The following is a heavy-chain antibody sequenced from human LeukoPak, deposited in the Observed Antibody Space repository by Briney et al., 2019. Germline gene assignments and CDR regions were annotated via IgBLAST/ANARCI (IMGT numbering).Heavy chain of an antibody. Sequence: PSETLSLTCTVAADSIRKYYWTWIRQPPGKGLEWIACMFHTGSNTHNPSLRSRVTMSVDMSRNQFSLKPSSVTAADTAIYYCARATAGTGYFFDYWGQGALVTVSS. CDR2: MFHTGSN. CDR3: ARATAGTGYFFDY. J-gene: IGHJ4*02. V-gene: IGHV4-59*01. CDR1: ADSIRKYY. D-gene: IGHD6-13*01.